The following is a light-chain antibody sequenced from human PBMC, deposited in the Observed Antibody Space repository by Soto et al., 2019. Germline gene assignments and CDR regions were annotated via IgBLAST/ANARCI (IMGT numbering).Light chain of an antibody. V-gene: IGKV3-20*01. Sequence: ESVLTQSPGTLSLSPGERATLSCRASQSVSSAYLAWYQQKPGQAPRLLIYDASTRATGIPDRFSGGGSGTDFTLTISRLEPEDFAVYYCQQYGRSAGLFTFGPGTKVDIK. CDR3: QQYGRSAGLFT. J-gene: IGKJ3*01. CDR1: QSVSSAY. CDR2: DAS.